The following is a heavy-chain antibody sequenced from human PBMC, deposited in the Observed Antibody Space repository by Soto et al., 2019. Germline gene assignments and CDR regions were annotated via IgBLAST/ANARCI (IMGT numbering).Heavy chain of an antibody. D-gene: IGHD6-25*01. J-gene: IGHJ4*02. Sequence: QVQLVQSGAEMKRPGASVILSCKASGYIFTTYSIHWVRQTAGQGLEWMAKVDPRDGSTGYAQKFRGRVSMDWDTSTGTVSMEVSSLTSDDPATYYCARVRSSGREFDYWGQGTQVTVSS. V-gene: IGHV1-46*01. CDR2: VDPRDGST. CDR3: ARVRSSGREFDY. CDR1: GYIFTTYS.